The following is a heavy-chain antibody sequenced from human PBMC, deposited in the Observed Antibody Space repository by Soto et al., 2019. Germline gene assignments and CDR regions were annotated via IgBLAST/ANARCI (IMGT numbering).Heavy chain of an antibody. D-gene: IGHD3-16*02. Sequence: QVQLVQSGAEVKKPGSSVKVSCKASGGTFSSYAISWVRQAPGQGLEWMGGIIPILGTANYAQKFQGRVTITADESTSTAHMALSSLRSEDTAVYYCARAGLLSGGVIGSLINYWGKGTLVTVSS. V-gene: IGHV1-69*11. CDR1: GGTFSSYA. J-gene: IGHJ4*02. CDR2: IIPILGTA. CDR3: ARAGLLSGGVIGSLINY.